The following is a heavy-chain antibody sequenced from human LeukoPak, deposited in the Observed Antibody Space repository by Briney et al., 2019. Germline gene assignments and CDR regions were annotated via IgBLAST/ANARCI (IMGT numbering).Heavy chain of an antibody. J-gene: IGHJ4*02. CDR1: GFTFSSYG. CDR2: IRYDGSNK. D-gene: IGHD1-7*01. Sequence: GGSLRLSCAASGFTFSSYGMHWVRQAPGKGLEWVAFIRYDGSNKYYADSVKGRFTISRDNSKNTLYLQMNSLRAEDTAVYYCAKDSRVITGTFFFDYWGQGTLVTVSS. V-gene: IGHV3-30*02. CDR3: AKDSRVITGTFFFDY.